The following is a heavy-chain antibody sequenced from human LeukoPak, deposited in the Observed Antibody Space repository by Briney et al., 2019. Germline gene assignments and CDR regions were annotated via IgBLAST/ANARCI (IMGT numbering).Heavy chain of an antibody. V-gene: IGHV3-53*01. CDR3: ARESSSSFTY. D-gene: IGHD6-13*01. Sequence: AGGSLRLSCAASGFTVSSNYMSWVRQAPGKGLEWVSVIYSGGSTYYADSVKGRFTISRDNSENTLYLQMNSLRAEDTAVYYCARESSSSFTYWGQGTLVTVSS. CDR2: IYSGGST. CDR1: GFTVSSNY. J-gene: IGHJ4*02.